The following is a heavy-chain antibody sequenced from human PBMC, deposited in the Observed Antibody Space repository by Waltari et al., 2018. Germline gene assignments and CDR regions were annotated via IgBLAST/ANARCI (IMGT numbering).Heavy chain of an antibody. CDR2: MEPNNGNT. V-gene: IGHV1-8*02. CDR3: ARSGGGAPRRFWYYYYGMDV. D-gene: IGHD2-15*01. Sequence: QVQLVQSGAEVKKPGASVKVSCKASGYTFTSYDINLLRPSTGHGRGWMGCMEPNNGNTGYAQKFQVGVTMTRNTSISTAYMELSSLRSEDTAVYYCARSGGGAPRRFWYYYYGMDVWGQGTTVTVSS. CDR1: GYTFTSYD. J-gene: IGHJ6*02.